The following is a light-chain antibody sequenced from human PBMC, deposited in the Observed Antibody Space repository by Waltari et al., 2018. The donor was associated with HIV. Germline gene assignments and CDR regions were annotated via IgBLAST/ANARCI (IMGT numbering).Light chain of an antibody. J-gene: IGKJ5*01. CDR3: MQALQTPIT. CDR2: LGS. V-gene: IGKV2-28*01. Sequence: DIVMTQSPLSLPVTPGEPASISCRPSQSLLHSNGYSYLDWFLQRPGQSPQLLIYLGSNRASGVPDRFSGSGSGTDFTLKITKVEAEDVGVYYCMQALQTPITFGQGTRLEIK. CDR1: QSLLHSNGYSY.